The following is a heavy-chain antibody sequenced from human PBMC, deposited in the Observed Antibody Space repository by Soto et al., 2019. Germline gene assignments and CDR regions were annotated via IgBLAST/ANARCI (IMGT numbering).Heavy chain of an antibody. J-gene: IGHJ6*02. D-gene: IGHD2-2*03. CDR2: IYSTENT. Sequence: QLQLQESGPGLVKPSETLSLTCTVSGGSVSSNSYSWGWIRQSPGKGLEWIGTIYSTENTYYHPSLLGRVTISVDTSMNEFSLRLSAVTAADTAVYYCARLSGYCVSTSCHGYYGMDVWGQGTTVTVSS. CDR3: ARLSGYCVSTSCHGYYGMDV. CDR1: GGSVSSNSYS. V-gene: IGHV4-39*01.